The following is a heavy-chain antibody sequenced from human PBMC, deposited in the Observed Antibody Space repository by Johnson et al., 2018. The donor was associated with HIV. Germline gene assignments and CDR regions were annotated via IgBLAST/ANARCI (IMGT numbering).Heavy chain of an antibody. V-gene: IGHV3-30-3*01. CDR1: GFTFSPYA. CDR3: TRESTPWGADYVGYGLDV. J-gene: IGHJ3*01. Sequence: QMQLVESGGGVVRPGRSLRLSCAASGFTFSPYALHWVRQTPGKGLEWVAVLSYDGSNEYYADSVKGRFTISRDNTKKSLYLEMNSLRVDDTAIYYCTRESTPWGADYVGYGLDVWGQGTMVAVSS. CDR2: LSYDGSNE. D-gene: IGHD5-18*01.